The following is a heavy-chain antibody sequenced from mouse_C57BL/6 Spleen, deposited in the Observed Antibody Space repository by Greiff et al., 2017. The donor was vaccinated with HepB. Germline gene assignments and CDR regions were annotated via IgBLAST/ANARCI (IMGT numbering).Heavy chain of an antibody. CDR1: GYTFTSYW. CDR2: IYPGSGST. CDR3: AREGDYDGAGSFAY. Sequence: VQLQQPGAELVKPGASVKMSCKASGYTFTSYWITWVKQRPGQGLEWIGDIYPGSGSTNYNEKFKSKATLTVDTSSSTAYMQLSSLTSEDSAVYYCAREGDYDGAGSFAYWGQGTLVTVSA. V-gene: IGHV1-55*01. J-gene: IGHJ3*01. D-gene: IGHD2-4*01.